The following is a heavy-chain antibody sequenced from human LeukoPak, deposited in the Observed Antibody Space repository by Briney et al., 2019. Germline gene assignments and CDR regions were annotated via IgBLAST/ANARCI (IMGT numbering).Heavy chain of an antibody. Sequence: ASVKVSCKASGYTFTSYYMHWVRQAPGQGVEWMGIINPSGGSTSYAQKFQGRVTMTRDTSTSTVYMELSSLRSEDTAVSYCARAKGPYYGSGSLGDWGQGTLVTVSS. D-gene: IGHD3-10*01. J-gene: IGHJ4*02. CDR3: ARAKGPYYGSGSLGD. CDR2: INPSGGST. CDR1: GYTFTSYY. V-gene: IGHV1-46*01.